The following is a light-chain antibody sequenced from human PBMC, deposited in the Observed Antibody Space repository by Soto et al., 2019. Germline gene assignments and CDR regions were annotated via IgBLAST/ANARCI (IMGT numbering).Light chain of an antibody. V-gene: IGKV1-9*01. Sequence: DIQLTQSPSFLSASVGDRVTITCRASQAISSSLAWYQHNPGKAPKLLIYAASTLQNGVPSSFSGSGSGTEFTLTIISLQPEDFATYYCQHLNDYRYTFGQGTNVEIK. CDR2: AAS. CDR3: QHLNDYRYT. CDR1: QAISSS. J-gene: IGKJ2*01.